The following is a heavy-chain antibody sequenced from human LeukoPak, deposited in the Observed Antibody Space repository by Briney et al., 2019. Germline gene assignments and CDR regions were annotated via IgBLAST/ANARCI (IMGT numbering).Heavy chain of an antibody. CDR3: AKDSSYYYGSGLDI. D-gene: IGHD3-10*01. J-gene: IGHJ3*02. CDR2: ISYDGSNK. V-gene: IGHV3-30*18. CDR1: GFTFRSYG. Sequence: GGSLRLSCAASGFTFRSYGMHWVRQAPGKGLEWVAVISYDGSNKYYADSVKGRFTISRDNSKNTLYLQMNSLRAEDTAVYYCAKDSSYYYGSGLDIWGQGTMVTVSS.